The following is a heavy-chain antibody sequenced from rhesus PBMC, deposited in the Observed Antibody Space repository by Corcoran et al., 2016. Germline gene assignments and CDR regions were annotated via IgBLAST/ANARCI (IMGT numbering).Heavy chain of an antibody. J-gene: IGHJ4*01. Sequence: EVQLVESGGGVVQPGGSLRLSCAASGFTFDDYAMHWVRQAPGKGLEWVSGISGKCGRKNYAESVKGQFTNARDNAKNSLYLQMGRLRAEDTALYYCAREGRAAGTWDYFDYWGQGVLVTVSS. CDR1: GFTFDDYA. D-gene: IGHD6-31*01. CDR3: AREGRAAGTWDYFDY. V-gene: IGHV3-201*01. CDR2: ISGKCGRK.